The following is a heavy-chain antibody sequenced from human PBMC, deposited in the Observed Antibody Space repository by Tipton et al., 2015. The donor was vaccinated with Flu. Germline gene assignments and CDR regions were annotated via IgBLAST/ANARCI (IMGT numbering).Heavy chain of an antibody. J-gene: IGHJ4*01. CDR3: ARGAPSRYGSGTYYDSYFDY. CDR1: GGSISDNF. D-gene: IGHD3-10*01. CDR2: IFYSGST. V-gene: IGHV4-59*01. Sequence: TLSLTCTVSGGSISDNFWSWMRQSPGKGLEWIGNIFYSGSTNYNPSLKSRVTISLDSSKKHFSLNLTSVTAADTAMYYCARGAPSRYGSGTYYDSYFDYWGHGILVTVSS.